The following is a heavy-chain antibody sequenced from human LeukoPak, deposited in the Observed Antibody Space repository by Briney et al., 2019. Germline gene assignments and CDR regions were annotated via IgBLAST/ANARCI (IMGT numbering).Heavy chain of an antibody. CDR3: ARLYYGSGRYHSDY. J-gene: IGHJ4*02. CDR2: IYTSGST. CDR1: GGSISSYY. Sequence: SETLSLTCTVSGGSISSYYWSWIRQPPGKGLEWIGYIYTSGSTNYNPSLKSRVTISVDTSKNQFSLKLSSVTAADTAVYYCARLYYGSGRYHSDYWGQGTLVTVSS. V-gene: IGHV4-4*09. D-gene: IGHD3-10*01.